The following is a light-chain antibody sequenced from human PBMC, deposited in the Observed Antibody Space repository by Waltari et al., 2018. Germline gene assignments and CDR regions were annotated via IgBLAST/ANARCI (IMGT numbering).Light chain of an antibody. CDR1: QSVLYSSSNKNY. V-gene: IGKV4-1*01. J-gene: IGKJ4*01. CDR3: QQYYSTPKT. Sequence: DIVMTQSPDSLAVSLGERANINCKSSQSVLYSSSNKNYLAWYQQKPGQPPKLPIYWASTRESGVPDRFSGSGSGTDFTLTISSLQAEDVAVYYCQQYYSTPKTFGGGTKVEIK. CDR2: WAS.